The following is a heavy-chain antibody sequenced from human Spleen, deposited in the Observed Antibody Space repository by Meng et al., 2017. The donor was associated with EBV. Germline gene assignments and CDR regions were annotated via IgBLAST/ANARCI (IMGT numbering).Heavy chain of an antibody. V-gene: IGHV1-2*06. Sequence: QVQLVEAGAEVKKPGASVNVSCEASGYTFTGYYMHWVRQAPGQGLEWMGRINPNSGGTNYAQKFQGRVTMTRDTSISTAYMELSRLRSDDTAVYYCARAREVGALDYWGQGTLVTVSS. D-gene: IGHD1-26*01. CDR1: GYTFTGYY. CDR2: INPNSGGT. J-gene: IGHJ4*02. CDR3: ARAREVGALDY.